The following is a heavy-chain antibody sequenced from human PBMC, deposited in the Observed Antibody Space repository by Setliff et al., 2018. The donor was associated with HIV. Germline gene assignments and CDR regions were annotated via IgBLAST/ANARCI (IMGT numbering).Heavy chain of an antibody. J-gene: IGHJ4*02. CDR1: GGSISSASYY. CDR3: GRCMSVAVPEY. V-gene: IGHV4-39*07. CDR2: IYHSGST. D-gene: IGHD2-21*01. Sequence: PSETLSLTCTVSGGSISSASYYWSWIRQPPGKVLEWIGSIYHSGSTYYNPSLKSRVTISVDTSKNQFSLKLSSVTAADTAVYYCGRCMSVAVPEYWGQGTLVTVSS.